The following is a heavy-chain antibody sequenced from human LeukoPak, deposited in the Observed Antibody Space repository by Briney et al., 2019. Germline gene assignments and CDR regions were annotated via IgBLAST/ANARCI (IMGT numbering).Heavy chain of an antibody. V-gene: IGHV4-34*01. CDR3: ARGSVSRYSSSWYRWFDP. CDR2: IYNSGST. J-gene: IGHJ5*02. Sequence: SETPCLSSVFHLRSLSVYSWSWRSDPPREGVECIWEIYNSGSTNYNPSLKSRVTISVDTSKNQFSLKLSSVTAADTAVYYCARGSVSRYSSSWYRWFDPWGQGTLVTVSS. D-gene: IGHD6-13*01. CDR1: LRSLSVYS.